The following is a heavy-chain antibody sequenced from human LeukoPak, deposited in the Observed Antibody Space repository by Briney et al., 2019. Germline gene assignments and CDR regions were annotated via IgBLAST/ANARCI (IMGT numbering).Heavy chain of an antibody. Sequence: GGSLRLSCAASGFTFNSYSMNWVRQAPGKGLEWVSSISGSRSYIYYADSVKGRFTISRDNAKNTLYLQMNSLRAEDTAVYYCARSAGRDGYWGQGTLVTVSS. CDR1: GFTFNSYS. V-gene: IGHV3-21*01. CDR3: ARSAGRDGY. J-gene: IGHJ4*02. D-gene: IGHD6-13*01. CDR2: ISGSRSYI.